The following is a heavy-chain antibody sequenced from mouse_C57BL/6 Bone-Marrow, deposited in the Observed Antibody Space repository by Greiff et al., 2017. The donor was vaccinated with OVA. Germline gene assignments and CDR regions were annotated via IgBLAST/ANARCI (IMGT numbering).Heavy chain of an antibody. CDR2: ISDGGSYT. CDR1: GFTFSSYA. V-gene: IGHV5-4*03. J-gene: IGHJ2*01. CDR3: NYFDY. Sequence: VKLMESGGGLVKPGGSLKLSCAASGFTFSSYAMSWVRQTPEKRLEWVATISDGGSYTYYPDNVKGRFTISRDNAKNNLYLQMSHLKSEDTAMYYCNYFDYWGQGTTLTVSS.